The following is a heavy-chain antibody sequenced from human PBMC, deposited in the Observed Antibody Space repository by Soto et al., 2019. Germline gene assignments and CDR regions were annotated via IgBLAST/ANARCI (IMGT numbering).Heavy chain of an antibody. Sequence: QITLKESGPPLVKPTQTLTLTCTFSGFLLTTSGVGVVWISQPPGKALEWLAVIYWNDDKRYSPSLKTRLTISKDTSKNQVVLTMTNMDPEDTATYYCAHRHVSDSNYGMGVWGQGTTVTVSS. J-gene: IGHJ6*02. CDR1: GFLLTTSGVG. CDR3: AHRHVSDSNYGMGV. D-gene: IGHD2-15*01. V-gene: IGHV2-5*01. CDR2: IYWNDDK.